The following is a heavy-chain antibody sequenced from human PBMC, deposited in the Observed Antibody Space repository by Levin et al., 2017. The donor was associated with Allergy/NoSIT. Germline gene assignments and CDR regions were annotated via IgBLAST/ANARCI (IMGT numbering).Heavy chain of an antibody. CDR2: ISAYNGNT. V-gene: IGHV1-18*01. Sequence: ASVKVSCKASGYTFTSYGISWVRQAPGQGLEWMGWISAYNGNTNYAQKLQGRVTMTTDTSTSTAYMELRSLRSDDTAVYYCARVSCSGGSCYPPFDYWGQGTLVTVSS. CDR1: GYTFTSYG. J-gene: IGHJ4*02. CDR3: ARVSCSGGSCYPPFDY. D-gene: IGHD2-15*01.